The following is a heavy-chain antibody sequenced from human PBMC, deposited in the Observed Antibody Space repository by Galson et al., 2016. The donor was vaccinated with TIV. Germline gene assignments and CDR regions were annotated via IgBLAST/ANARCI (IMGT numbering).Heavy chain of an antibody. CDR2: IWYDGSHT. Sequence: SLRLSCAASGFSFSTYGMHWVRQAPGKGLEWLAAIWYDGSHTYYGDSVKGRFTIPRDNSKNTLYLQMNSLRAEDTAVYYCASGSNYGDFGGPEFDYWGRGTLVTVSS. V-gene: IGHV3-33*01. CDR3: ASGSNYGDFGGPEFDY. CDR1: GFSFSTYG. J-gene: IGHJ4*02. D-gene: IGHD4-17*01.